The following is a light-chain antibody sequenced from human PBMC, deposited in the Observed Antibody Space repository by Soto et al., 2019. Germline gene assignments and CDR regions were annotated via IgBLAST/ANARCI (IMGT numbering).Light chain of an antibody. V-gene: IGKV1-27*01. Sequence: IQMTQSPSSLSPSVGDRVTITXRATQGINTYLSWHQQKPGXVAKXXXDCXSTLQSGGPSRFSGSASGTDFTLPISSLHPEDVANYYCQKYNGATWEFGQGTKVDIK. CDR2: CXS. CDR1: QGINTY. J-gene: IGKJ1*01. CDR3: QKYNGATWE.